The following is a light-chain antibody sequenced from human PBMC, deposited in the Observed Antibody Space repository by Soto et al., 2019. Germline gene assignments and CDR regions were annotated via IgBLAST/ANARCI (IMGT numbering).Light chain of an antibody. CDR3: QSYASSLSGSTAYV. CDR2: GNS. V-gene: IGLV1-40*01. CDR1: SSNIGAGYD. Sequence: QSVLTQPPSVSGAPGQRVTISCTGSSSNIGAGYDVHWYQQLPGTAPKLLIYGNSNRPSGVPDRFSGSKSGTSASLAITGLQAEDEADYYCQSYASSLSGSTAYVFRTGTKVPVL. J-gene: IGLJ1*01.